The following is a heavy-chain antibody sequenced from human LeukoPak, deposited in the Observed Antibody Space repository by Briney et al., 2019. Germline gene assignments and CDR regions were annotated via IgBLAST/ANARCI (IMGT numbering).Heavy chain of an antibody. D-gene: IGHD6-19*01. CDR1: GYTFTGYY. CDR3: AREDRDSSGWHYYYGMDV. V-gene: IGHV1-2*02. J-gene: IGHJ6*02. CDR2: INPNSGGT. Sequence: ASVKVSCKASGYTFTGYYMHWVRQAPGQGLEWMGWINPNSGGTNYAQKFQGRVTMTRDTSISTAYMELSRLRSDDTAVYYCAREDRDSSGWHYYYGMDVWGQGTTVTVSS.